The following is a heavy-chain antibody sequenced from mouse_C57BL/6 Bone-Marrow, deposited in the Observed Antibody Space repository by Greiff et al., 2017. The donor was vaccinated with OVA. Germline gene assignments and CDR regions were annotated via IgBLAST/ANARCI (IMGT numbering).Heavy chain of an antibody. J-gene: IGHJ4*01. V-gene: IGHV1-64*01. CDR2: IHPNSGST. Sequence: VQLQQPGAELVKPGASVKLSCKASGYTFTSYWMHWVKQRPGQGLEWIGMIHPNSGSTNYNEKFKSKATLTVDKSSSTAYMQLSSLTSEDSAVYYCARRDDGYLYYDAMDYWGQGTSVTVSS. CDR1: GYTFTSYW. D-gene: IGHD2-3*01. CDR3: ARRDDGYLYYDAMDY.